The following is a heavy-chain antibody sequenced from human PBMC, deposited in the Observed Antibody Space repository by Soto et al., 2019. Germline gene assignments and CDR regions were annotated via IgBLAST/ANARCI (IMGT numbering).Heavy chain of an antibody. Sequence: SETLSLTCTVSVDSIGSGAFYLTWIRQSPGKGLEYIGYIYTSGRTYYNPSLKSRPLISLDTSKNQFFLSLNSVTAADTAIYYCAKSLSASSGWFDPWGQGTLVT. CDR1: VDSIGSGAFY. CDR3: AKSLSASSGWFDP. V-gene: IGHV4-30-4*01. CDR2: IYTSGRT. J-gene: IGHJ5*02.